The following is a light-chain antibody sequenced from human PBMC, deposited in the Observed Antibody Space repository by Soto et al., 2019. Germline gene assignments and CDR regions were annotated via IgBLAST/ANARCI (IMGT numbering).Light chain of an antibody. V-gene: IGKV1-5*01. Sequence: DIQMTQSPSTLSASVGDRVTITCRASQSISSWLAWYQQKPGKAPKLLIYVASSLERGVPSRFSDSGSRTEFTLTISSLQPDDFATYYCQQYNSYALTFGQGTRLEIK. CDR1: QSISSW. J-gene: IGKJ5*01. CDR2: VAS. CDR3: QQYNSYALT.